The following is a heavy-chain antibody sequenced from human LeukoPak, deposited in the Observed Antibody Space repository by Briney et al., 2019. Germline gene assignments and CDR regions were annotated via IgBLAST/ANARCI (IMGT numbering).Heavy chain of an antibody. CDR3: AKDTGDFYLRYFDS. D-gene: IGHD2/OR15-2a*01. CDR2: FYTSGST. CDR1: GGSVTSYY. V-gene: IGHV4-4*07. J-gene: IGHJ4*02. Sequence: SETLSLTCTVSGGSVTSYYWNWIRQPAGKGLEWIGRFYTSGSTDYDPSLKSRVTISVDKSKNQFSLRLSSVTAADSAVYYCAKDTGDFYLRYFDSWGQGTLVTVSS.